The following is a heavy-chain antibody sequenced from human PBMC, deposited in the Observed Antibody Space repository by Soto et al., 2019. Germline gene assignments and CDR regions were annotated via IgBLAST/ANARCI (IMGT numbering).Heavy chain of an antibody. J-gene: IGHJ6*02. CDR3: TSGWNLDI. CDR2: ISRDSGSI. CDR1: GFTFDDYA. V-gene: IGHV3-9*01. D-gene: IGHD1-1*01. Sequence: PGGSLRLSCAASGFTFDDYAMHWVRQAPGKGLEWVSGISRDSGSIDYADSVKGRFTISRENAKNTMYLQVNSLRAEDTAVYYCTSGWNLDIWGQGTTVTVSS.